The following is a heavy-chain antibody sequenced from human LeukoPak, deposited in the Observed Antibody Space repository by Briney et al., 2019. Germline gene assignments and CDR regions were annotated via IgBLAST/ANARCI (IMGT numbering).Heavy chain of an antibody. V-gene: IGHV3-43D*03. CDR2: ISWDGFST. CDR3: AKAKGSSSTHYLDY. J-gene: IGHJ4*02. Sequence: PGGSLRLSCTASGFTFNDHAIHWVRQAPGKGLEWVAGISWDGFSTYYADSVKGRFTISRDNSKNSLYLQMNSLRPEDAALYYCAKAKGSSSTHYLDYWGQGNLVTVSS. D-gene: IGHD6-6*01. CDR1: GFTFNDHA.